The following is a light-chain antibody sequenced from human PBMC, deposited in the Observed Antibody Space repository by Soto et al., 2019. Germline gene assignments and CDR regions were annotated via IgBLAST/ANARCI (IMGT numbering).Light chain of an antibody. CDR3: QHFGSSPPWP. V-gene: IGKV3-20*01. J-gene: IGKJ1*01. Sequence: EIVLTQSPGTLSLSPGEGATLSCRASQTVSSTYLAWYQQKPGRAPSLLIHGASTRAAGIPDRSSGSGSGTDFTLTISRLEPEDFAVYYCQHFGSSPPWPFGQGTKVDIK. CDR2: GAS. CDR1: QTVSSTY.